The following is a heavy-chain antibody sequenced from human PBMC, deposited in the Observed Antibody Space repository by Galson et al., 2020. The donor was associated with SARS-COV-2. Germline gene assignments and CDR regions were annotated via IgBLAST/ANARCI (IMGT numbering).Heavy chain of an antibody. V-gene: IGHV3-30-3*01. J-gene: IGHJ3*02. CDR2: TSYDGSDK. CDR1: GFTFSSFA. CDR3: ARGLWSDAFDI. D-gene: IGHD2-21*01. Sequence: GGSLRLSCAASGFTFSSFALHWVRQAPGKGLEWVALTSYDGSDKYYSDSVKGRFTISRDNSKNTLFLQMNSLRAEDTAVYFCARGLWSDAFDIWGQGTMVTVSS.